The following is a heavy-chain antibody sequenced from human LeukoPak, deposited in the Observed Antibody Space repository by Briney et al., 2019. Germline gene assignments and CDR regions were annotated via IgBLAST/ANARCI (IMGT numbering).Heavy chain of an antibody. Sequence: NIYDSGSTCYNASLKSRDTISIETYMNKFSLKVNSMTAADTAVYFCARETDFYYYMDVWGKGTTVTVSS. D-gene: IGHD2/OR15-2a*01. CDR2: IYDSGST. CDR3: ARETDFYYYMDV. J-gene: IGHJ6*03. V-gene: IGHV4-38-2*02.